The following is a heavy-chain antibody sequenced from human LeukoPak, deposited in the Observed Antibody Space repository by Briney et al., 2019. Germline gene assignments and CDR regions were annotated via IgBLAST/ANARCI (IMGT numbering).Heavy chain of an antibody. V-gene: IGHV4-59*08. CDR1: GGSISSYY. D-gene: IGHD3-9*01. CDR3: ARHGRYFVEFDY. J-gene: IGHJ4*02. CDR2: IYYSGST. Sequence: PSETLSLTCTVSGGSISSYYWSWIRQPPGKGLEWIGYIYYSGSTNYNPSLKSRVTISVDTSKNQFSLKLSSVTAADTAVYYCARHGRYFVEFDYWGQGTLVTVSS.